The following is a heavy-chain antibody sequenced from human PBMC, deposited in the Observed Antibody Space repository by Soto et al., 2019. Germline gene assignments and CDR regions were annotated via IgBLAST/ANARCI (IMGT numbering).Heavy chain of an antibody. Sequence: PWGSHRNTCAASVFIYSIDAMHWVRQAPGKGLEWVAVISYDGSNKYYADSVKGRFTISRDNSKKTPYLQMNSLRAEDTAVYYCARDLRGYFDYWGQGTMFTVSS. CDR3: ARDLRGYFDY. J-gene: IGHJ4*02. V-gene: IGHV3-30-3*01. CDR2: ISYDGSNK. CDR1: VFIYSIDA.